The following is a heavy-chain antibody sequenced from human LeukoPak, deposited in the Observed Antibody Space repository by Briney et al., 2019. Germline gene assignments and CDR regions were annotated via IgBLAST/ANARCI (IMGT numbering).Heavy chain of an antibody. J-gene: IGHJ4*02. D-gene: IGHD2-15*01. CDR3: AKAGAVVVVAAKYFDY. Sequence: GGSLKLSCKASGYTFTSYAMSWVRQAPGKGLEWVSAISGSGGSTYYADTVKGRFTISRDNSKNTLYLQMNSLRAEDTAVYYCAKAGAVVVVAAKYFDYWGQGTLVTVSS. CDR2: ISGSGGST. CDR1: GYTFTSYA. V-gene: IGHV3-23*01.